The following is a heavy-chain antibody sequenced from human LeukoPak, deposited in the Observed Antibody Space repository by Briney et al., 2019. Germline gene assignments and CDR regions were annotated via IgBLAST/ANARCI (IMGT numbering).Heavy chain of an antibody. CDR3: AGDRGRGDTP. D-gene: IGHD4-17*01. Sequence: PGGSLRLSCAASGFTISSQWMSWVRQAPGKELEWVANIKQDGSEKYYVDSVKGRFTISKDNAKNSLYLQMNSLRAEDTAVYYCAGDRGRGDTPWGQGTLVTVSS. CDR1: GFTISSQW. CDR2: IKQDGSEK. J-gene: IGHJ5*02. V-gene: IGHV3-7*01.